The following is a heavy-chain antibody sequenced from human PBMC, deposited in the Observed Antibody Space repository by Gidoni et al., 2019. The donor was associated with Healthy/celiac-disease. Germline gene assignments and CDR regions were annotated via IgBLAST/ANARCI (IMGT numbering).Heavy chain of an antibody. D-gene: IGHD3-22*01. CDR1: GYTLTELS. J-gene: IGHJ3*02. Sequence: QVQLVQSGAEVKKPGASVKFSCKVSGYTLTELSMHWVRQAPGKGLEWMGGFDPEDGETIYAQKFQGRVTMTEDTSTDTAYMELSSLRSEDTAVYYCATDRGYYDSSGRTRAFDIWGQGTMVTVSS. CDR3: ATDRGYYDSSGRTRAFDI. CDR2: FDPEDGET. V-gene: IGHV1-24*01.